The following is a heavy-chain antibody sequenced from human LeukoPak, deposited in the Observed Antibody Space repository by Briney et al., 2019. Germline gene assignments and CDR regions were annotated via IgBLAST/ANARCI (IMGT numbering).Heavy chain of an antibody. D-gene: IGHD4-17*01. CDR1: GGSISSSSYY. J-gene: IGHJ5*02. CDR2: IYYSGST. CDR3: ARFFYGDYPNWFDP. V-gene: IGHV4-39*07. Sequence: SDTLSLTCTVSGGSISSSSYYWGWIRQPPGKGLEWIGSIYYSGSTYYNPSLKSRVTISVDTSKNQLSLKLSSVTAADTAVYYCARFFYGDYPNWFDPWGQGTLVTVSS.